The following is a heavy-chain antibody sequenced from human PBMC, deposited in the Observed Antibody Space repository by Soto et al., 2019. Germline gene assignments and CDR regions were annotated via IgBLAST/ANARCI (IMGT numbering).Heavy chain of an antibody. D-gene: IGHD4-4*01. V-gene: IGHV4-31*03. CDR1: GGSISSGGYY. Sequence: QVQLQESGPGLVKPSQTLSLTCTVSGGSISSGGYYWSWIRQHPGKGLEGIGYIYYSGSTYYNPSLKSXXTXSXXTSKNPFSLKLSSVTAADTAVYYCAREARMTTVTYWGQGTLVTVSS. J-gene: IGHJ4*02. CDR3: AREARMTTVTY. CDR2: IYYSGST.